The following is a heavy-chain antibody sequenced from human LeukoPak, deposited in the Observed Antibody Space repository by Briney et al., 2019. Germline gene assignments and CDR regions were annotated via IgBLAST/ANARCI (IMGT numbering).Heavy chain of an antibody. Sequence: GGSLRLSCAASGFIFNTYVMHWVRQAPGKGLEWLAFIRYDGSNKNYADSVKGRFTISRDDTKNSLYLQMNSLRAEDTAVYYCAKDGGSDPDSFDIWGQGTMVTVSS. CDR3: AKDGGSDPDSFDI. J-gene: IGHJ3*02. CDR1: GFIFNTYV. V-gene: IGHV3-30*02. CDR2: IRYDGSNK. D-gene: IGHD2-15*01.